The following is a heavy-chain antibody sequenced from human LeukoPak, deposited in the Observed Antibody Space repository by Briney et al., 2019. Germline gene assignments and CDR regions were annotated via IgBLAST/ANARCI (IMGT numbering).Heavy chain of an antibody. Sequence: GGSLRLSCAASGFTFSNAWMSWVHQAPGKGLEWVGRIKSKTDGGTTDYAAPVKGRFTISRDDSKNTLYLQMNSLKTEDTAVYYCTTTGYSSSRGAYWGQGTLVTVSS. D-gene: IGHD6-13*01. J-gene: IGHJ4*02. V-gene: IGHV3-15*01. CDR3: TTTGYSSSRGAY. CDR2: IKSKTDGGTT. CDR1: GFTFSNAW.